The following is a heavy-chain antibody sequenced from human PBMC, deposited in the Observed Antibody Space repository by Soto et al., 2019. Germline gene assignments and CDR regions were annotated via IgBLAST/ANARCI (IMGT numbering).Heavy chain of an antibody. CDR3: ARSVSSGYPLYGMVV. CDR2: INPNSGGT. D-gene: IGHD6-19*01. J-gene: IGHJ6*04. Sequence: QVQLVQSGAEVKKPGASVKVSCKASGYTFTGYYMHWVRQAPGQGLEWMGWINPNSGGTNYAQKFQGRVTMTRDTSISTAYMELSRLRSDDTAVYYSARSVSSGYPLYGMVVWGIGTTVTVSS. V-gene: IGHV1-2*02. CDR1: GYTFTGYY.